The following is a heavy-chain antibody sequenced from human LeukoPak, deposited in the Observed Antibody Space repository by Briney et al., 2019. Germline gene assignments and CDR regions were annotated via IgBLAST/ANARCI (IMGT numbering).Heavy chain of an antibody. V-gene: IGHV4-30-4*08. J-gene: IGHJ4*02. D-gene: IGHD3-22*01. CDR2: IYYSGST. Sequence: SETLSLTCTVSGGSISSGDYSWSWIRQPPGKGLEWIGYIYYSGSTYYNPSLKSRVTISVDTSKNQFSLKLSSVTAADTAVYYCARDHYYDSSGHNYFDYWGQGTLVTVSS. CDR1: GGSISSGDYS. CDR3: ARDHYYDSSGHNYFDY.